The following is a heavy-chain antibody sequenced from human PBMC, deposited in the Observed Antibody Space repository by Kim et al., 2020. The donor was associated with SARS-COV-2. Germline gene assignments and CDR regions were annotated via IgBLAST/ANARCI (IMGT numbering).Heavy chain of an antibody. CDR3: AKDLQATPNRGSGWY. D-gene: IGHD6-19*01. J-gene: IGHJ4*02. V-gene: IGHV3-23*01. Sequence: DSVKGRFTISRDNSKNTLYLQMNSLRAEDTAVYYCAKDLQATPNRGSGWYWGQGTLVTVSS.